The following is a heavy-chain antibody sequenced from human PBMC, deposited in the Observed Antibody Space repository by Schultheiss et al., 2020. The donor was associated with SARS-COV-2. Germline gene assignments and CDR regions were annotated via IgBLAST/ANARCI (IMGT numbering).Heavy chain of an antibody. CDR1: GFTVSSNY. J-gene: IGHJ6*02. V-gene: IGHV3-7*01. Sequence: GGSLRLSCAASGFTVSSNYMSWVRQAPGKGLEWVANIKQDGSEKYYVDSVKGRFTISRDNAKNTLYLQMNSLRAEDTAVYYCARDQGGMDVWGQGTTVTVSS. CDR2: IKQDGSEK. CDR3: ARDQGGMDV.